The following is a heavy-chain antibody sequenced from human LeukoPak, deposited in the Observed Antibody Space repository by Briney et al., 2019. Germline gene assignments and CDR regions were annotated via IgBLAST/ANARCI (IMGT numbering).Heavy chain of an antibody. D-gene: IGHD3-22*01. J-gene: IGHJ4*02. CDR3: ARYYYDSSGYYSEVDY. CDR2: INPNSGGT. CDR1: GYTFTGYY. Sequence: ASVKVSCKASGYTFTGYYMHWVRQAPGQGLGWMGWINPNSGGTNYAQKFQGRVTMTRDTSISTAYMELSRLRSDDTAVYYCARYYYDSSGYYSEVDYWGQGTLVTVSS. V-gene: IGHV1-2*02.